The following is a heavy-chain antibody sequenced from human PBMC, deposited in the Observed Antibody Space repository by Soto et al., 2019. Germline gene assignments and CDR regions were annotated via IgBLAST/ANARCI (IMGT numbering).Heavy chain of an antibody. D-gene: IGHD3-22*01. CDR3: ARAVPNSSGYLYYFDY. V-gene: IGHV1-18*01. CDR2: ISAYNGNT. CDR1: GYTFTSYA. J-gene: IGHJ4*02. Sequence: ASVKLSCKDSGYTFTSYAMSWVQQAPGQGLEWMGWISAYNGNTNYAQKLQGRVTMTTDTSTSTAYMELRSLRSDDTAVYYCARAVPNSSGYLYYFDYWGQGALVTISS.